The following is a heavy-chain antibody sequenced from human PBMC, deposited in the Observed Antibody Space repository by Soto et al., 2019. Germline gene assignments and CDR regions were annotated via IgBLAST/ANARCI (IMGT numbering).Heavy chain of an antibody. CDR3: TKGSADGRPYYFDY. J-gene: IGHJ4*02. D-gene: IGHD6-13*01. CDR2: ITDTGIDT. Sequence: EVQLLESGGGLVQPGGSLRLSCAASGFTFRSYAMSWVRQAPGKGLEWVAAITDTGIDTYHADSVKGRFSISRDNSENTLHLQMSSLKAEDMAIYYCTKGSADGRPYYFDYWGQGTLVTVSS. V-gene: IGHV3-23*01. CDR1: GFTFRSYA.